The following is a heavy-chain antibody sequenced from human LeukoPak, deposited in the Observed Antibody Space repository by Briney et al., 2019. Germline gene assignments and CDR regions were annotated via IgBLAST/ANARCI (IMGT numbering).Heavy chain of an antibody. D-gene: IGHD3-3*01. V-gene: IGHV4-30-2*01. CDR2: IYHSGST. CDR3: AGERITIFGVVFDY. J-gene: IGHJ4*02. CDR1: GGSISSGGYY. Sequence: SQTLSLTCTVSGGSISSGGYYWSWIRQPPGKGLEWIGYIYHSGSTYYNPSLKSRVTISVDTSKNQFSLKLSSVTAADTAVYYCAGERITIFGVVFDYWGQGTLVTVSS.